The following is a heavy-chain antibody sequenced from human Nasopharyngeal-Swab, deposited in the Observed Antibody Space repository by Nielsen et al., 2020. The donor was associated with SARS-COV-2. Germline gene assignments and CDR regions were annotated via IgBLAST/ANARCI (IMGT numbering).Heavy chain of an antibody. Sequence: GGSLRLSCAASGFTFDDYAMHWVRQAPGKGLEWVSLISGSGDSTYYTDSVRGRFTISRDNSKNTLTLQMNSLRVEDTAIYYCAKDRDSGDDSEEYYHYYGMDVWGQGTTVTVSS. CDR3: AKDRDSGDDSEEYYHYYGMDV. V-gene: IGHV3-23*01. J-gene: IGHJ6*02. CDR2: ISGSGDST. D-gene: IGHD5-12*01. CDR1: GFTFDDYA.